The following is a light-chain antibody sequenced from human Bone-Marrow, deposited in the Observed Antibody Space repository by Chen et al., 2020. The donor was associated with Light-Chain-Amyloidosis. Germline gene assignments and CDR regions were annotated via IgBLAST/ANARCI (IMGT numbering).Light chain of an antibody. J-gene: IGKJ5*01. CDR2: GAS. V-gene: IGKV1-9*01. CDR3: QQLNSYPSIS. CDR1: QGISGY. Sequence: DIQLTQSPSFLSASVGDRVTITCRASQGISGYLAWYQQKPGKAPNLLIYGASTLQSGVPSRFSGSGSGTCFTLTISSLHPEDFATYYCQQLNSYPSISFVQGTRLEIK.